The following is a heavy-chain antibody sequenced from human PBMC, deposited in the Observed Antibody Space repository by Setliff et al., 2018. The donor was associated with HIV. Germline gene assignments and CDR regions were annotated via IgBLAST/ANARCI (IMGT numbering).Heavy chain of an antibody. Sequence: SETLSLTCSISGATIHYYYWSWIRQPPGKGLEWIGYVDYSGDTEYNPSLQSRATISRDPSKSQVSLNLNSATAADTAVYYCTRGPGGTVPKPLEAFDVWGRGAVVTVSS. J-gene: IGHJ3*01. CDR3: TRGPGGTVPKPLEAFDV. D-gene: IGHD1-7*01. V-gene: IGHV4-59*01. CDR1: GATIHYYY. CDR2: VDYSGDT.